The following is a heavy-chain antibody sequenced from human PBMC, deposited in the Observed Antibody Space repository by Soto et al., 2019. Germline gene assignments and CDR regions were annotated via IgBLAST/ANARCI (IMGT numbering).Heavy chain of an antibody. V-gene: IGHV3-48*04. J-gene: IGHJ4*02. CDR3: ARTLDLGGYDIDY. CDR1: GFTFSSYS. D-gene: IGHD5-12*01. Sequence: GGSLRLSCAASGFTFSSYSMNWVRQAPGKGLEWVSYISSSSSTIYYADSVKGRFTISRDNAKNTLYLQINSLRAEDTAVYYCARTLDLGGYDIDYWGQGTLVTVSS. CDR2: ISSSSSTI.